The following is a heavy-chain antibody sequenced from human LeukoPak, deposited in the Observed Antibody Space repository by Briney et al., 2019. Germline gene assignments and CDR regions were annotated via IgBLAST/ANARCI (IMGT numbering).Heavy chain of an antibody. J-gene: IGHJ4*02. CDR2: IIPIFGTA. CDR1: GGTFSSYA. D-gene: IGHD5-18*01. V-gene: IGHV1-69*06. CDR3: AREDIGSYGNFDY. Sequence: SVKVSCKASGGTFSSYAISWVRQAPGQGLEWMGGIIPIFGTANYAQKFQGRVTITADKSTSIAYMELSSLRSEDTAVYYCAREDIGSYGNFDYWGQGTLVTVSS.